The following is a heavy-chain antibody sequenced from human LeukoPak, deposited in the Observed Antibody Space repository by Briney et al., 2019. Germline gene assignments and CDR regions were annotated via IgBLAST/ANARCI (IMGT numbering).Heavy chain of an antibody. Sequence: GGSLRLSCAASGFTFSKYLMHWVRQAPGKVLVWVSRINNDGSSTDYADSVKGRFSISIDHDKNTLYLQINSLRAEDTAVYYCARPGYSYGQFEYWSQGALVTVTS. CDR1: GFTFSKYL. CDR2: INNDGSST. J-gene: IGHJ4*02. CDR3: ARPGYSYGQFEY. D-gene: IGHD5-18*01. V-gene: IGHV3-74*01.